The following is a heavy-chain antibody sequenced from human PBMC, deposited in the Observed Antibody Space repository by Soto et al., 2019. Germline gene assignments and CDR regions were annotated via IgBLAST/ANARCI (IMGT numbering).Heavy chain of an antibody. CDR3: AKARPSYYYGMDV. CDR2: ISGSGRTI. CDR1: GLDFSSEV. V-gene: IGHV3-23*01. J-gene: IGHJ6*02. Sequence: GGSLRLSCAASGLDFSSEVMCWVRQAPGKGLEWVSSISGSGRTIYHADSMRGRFAISRDNSKNSLYLQLNNLRVDDTAVYYCAKARPSYYYGMDVCGQGTKVTVYS.